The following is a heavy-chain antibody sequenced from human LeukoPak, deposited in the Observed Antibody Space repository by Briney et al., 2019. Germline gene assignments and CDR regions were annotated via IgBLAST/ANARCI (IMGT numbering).Heavy chain of an antibody. CDR2: ISGDGGST. V-gene: IGHV3-43*02. Sequence: GGSLRLSCAASGFTFDDCAMHWVRQAPGKGLEWVSLISGDGGSTYYADSVKGRFTISRDNSKNSLFLQMNSLRTEGTALYYCAKGQYCSGGSCYRHIDSWGQGTLVTVSS. CDR1: GFTFDDCA. D-gene: IGHD2-15*01. CDR3: AKGQYCSGGSCYRHIDS. J-gene: IGHJ4*02.